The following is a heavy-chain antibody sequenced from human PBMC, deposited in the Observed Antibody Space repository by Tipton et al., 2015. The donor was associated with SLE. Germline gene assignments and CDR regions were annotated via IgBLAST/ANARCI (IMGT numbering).Heavy chain of an antibody. CDR1: GFTFTSNW. D-gene: IGHD2-2*01. J-gene: IGHJ4*02. V-gene: IGHV3-7*03. CDR3: ARDIEYGDYVDH. Sequence: SLRLSCAASGFTFTSNWMTWVRQAPGKGLEWVANIKRDGSRIHYLDSVKGRFTISRDNAKNSLYLQMNSLRAEDTAVYYCARDIEYGDYVDHWGQGTLVTVSS. CDR2: IKRDGSRI.